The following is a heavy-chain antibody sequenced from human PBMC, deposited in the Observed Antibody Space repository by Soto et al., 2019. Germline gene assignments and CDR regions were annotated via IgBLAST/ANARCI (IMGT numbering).Heavy chain of an antibody. Sequence: PGESLKISCKCSGYSFTIYWIGWVRQMPGKGLEWMGIVYPGDSDTRYSPSFQGQVTISADKSISTAYLQWSSLKASDTAMYYCAKHSRYYSGSGIFSPPGEYNGMDAGAQGTTVTVS. CDR3: AKHSRYYSGSGIFSPPGEYNGMDA. J-gene: IGHJ6*02. CDR2: VYPGDSDT. V-gene: IGHV5-51*01. CDR1: GYSFTIYW. D-gene: IGHD3-10*01.